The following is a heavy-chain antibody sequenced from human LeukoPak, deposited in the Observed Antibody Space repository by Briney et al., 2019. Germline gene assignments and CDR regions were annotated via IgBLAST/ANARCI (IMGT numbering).Heavy chain of an antibody. CDR1: GGSISSYY. CDR2: IYYSGST. CDR3: ARDNELLLDY. Sequence: SETLSLTCTVSGGSISSYYWSWIRQPPGKGLEWIGYIYYSGSTNYNPSLKSRVTISVDRSKNQFSPKLSSVTAADTAVYYCARDNELLLDYWGQGTLVTVSS. J-gene: IGHJ4*02. V-gene: IGHV4-59*01. D-gene: IGHD1-7*01.